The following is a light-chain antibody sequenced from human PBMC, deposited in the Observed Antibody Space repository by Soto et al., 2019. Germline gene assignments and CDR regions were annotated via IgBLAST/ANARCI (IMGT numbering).Light chain of an antibody. CDR3: QSYDSSLSGSRV. Sequence: QSVLTQPPSVSGAPGQRVTISCTGRRSNIGAGYDVHWYQQLPGTAPKLLIYVNSNRPSGVPDRFSGSKSGTSASLAITGLQAEDEADYYCQSYDSSLSGSRVFGGGTKVTVL. CDR2: VNS. J-gene: IGLJ2*01. V-gene: IGLV1-40*01. CDR1: RSNIGAGYD.